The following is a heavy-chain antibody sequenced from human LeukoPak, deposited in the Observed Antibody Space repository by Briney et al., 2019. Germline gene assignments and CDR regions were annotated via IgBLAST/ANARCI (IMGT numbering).Heavy chain of an antibody. Sequence: PGGSLRLSCAASGFTFSSYSMNWVRQAPGKGLEWVSSISSSSSYIYYADSVEGRFTISRDNAKNSLYLQMNSLRAEDTAVYYCAREYRDGYKSHAFDIWGQGTMVTVSS. D-gene: IGHD5-24*01. CDR3: AREYRDGYKSHAFDI. V-gene: IGHV3-21*04. CDR2: ISSSSSYI. J-gene: IGHJ3*02. CDR1: GFTFSSYS.